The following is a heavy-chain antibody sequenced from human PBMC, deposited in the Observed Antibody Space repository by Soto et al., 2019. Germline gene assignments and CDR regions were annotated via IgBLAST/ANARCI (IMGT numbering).Heavy chain of an antibody. D-gene: IGHD3-9*01. CDR1: GFTFSSYA. J-gene: IGHJ6*02. V-gene: IGHV3-23*01. Sequence: LRLSCAASGFTFSSYAMSWVRQAPGKGLEWVSAISGSGGSTYYADSVKGRFTISRDNSKNTLYLQMNSLRAEDTAVYYCASLSGGYDILTGYSFYYYGMDVWGQGTTVTVSS. CDR3: ASLSGGYDILTGYSFYYYGMDV. CDR2: ISGSGGST.